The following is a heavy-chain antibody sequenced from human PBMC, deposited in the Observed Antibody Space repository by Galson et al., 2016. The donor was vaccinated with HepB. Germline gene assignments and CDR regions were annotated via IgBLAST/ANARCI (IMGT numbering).Heavy chain of an antibody. V-gene: IGHV1-2*02. CDR2: IAPNSGDT. D-gene: IGHD3/OR15-3a*01. CDR1: GYTFSGHY. Sequence: SVKVSCKASGYTFSGHYMHWVRQAPGQGLEWMGWIAPNSGDTNYAQKFQGRVTMTRDTSISTAYMELSRLRSDDSAVYYCARYLLYDFWSYGMDVWGQGTTVTVSS. J-gene: IGHJ6*02. CDR3: ARYLLYDFWSYGMDV.